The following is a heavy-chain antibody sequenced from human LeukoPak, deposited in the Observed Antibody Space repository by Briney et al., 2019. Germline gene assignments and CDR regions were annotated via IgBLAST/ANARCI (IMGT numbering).Heavy chain of an antibody. Sequence: GGSLRLSCAASGFTISSFWMSWVRQARGEGLEWGANINQDGSGKYYVDSVKGRFTISRDNTKNTLYLQMNSLRAEDTAVYYCAKDPRGTMIVVVPPDDWGQGTLVTVSS. V-gene: IGHV3-7*01. CDR2: INQDGSGK. CDR1: GFTISSFW. J-gene: IGHJ4*02. D-gene: IGHD3-22*01. CDR3: AKDPRGTMIVVVPPDD.